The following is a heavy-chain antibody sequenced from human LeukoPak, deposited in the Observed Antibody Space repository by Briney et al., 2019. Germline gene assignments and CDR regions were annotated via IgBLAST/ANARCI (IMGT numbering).Heavy chain of an antibody. J-gene: IGHJ6*03. V-gene: IGHV4-4*07. D-gene: IGHD3-22*01. CDR2: IYTSGST. CDR3: ARDYYDSSGYYGRGGFYYMDV. Sequence: SETLSLTCTVSSGSISSYFWSWIRQPAGKGLEWLGRIYTSGSTSYNPSLKSRVTISIDKSKNQFSLKLSSVTAADTAVYYCARDYYDSSGYYGRGGFYYMDVWGKGTTVTVYS. CDR1: SGSISSYF.